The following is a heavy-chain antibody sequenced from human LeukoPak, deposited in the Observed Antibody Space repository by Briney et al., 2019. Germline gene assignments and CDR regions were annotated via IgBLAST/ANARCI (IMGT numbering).Heavy chain of an antibody. Sequence: SETLSLTCAVYGGSFSGYYWSWIRQPPGKGLEWIGEINHSGSTNYNPSLKSRVTISVDTSKKQFSLKLSSVTAADTAVYYCARRSPRGYCSSTSCYGLYAFDIWGQGTMVTVSS. V-gene: IGHV4-34*01. D-gene: IGHD2-2*01. J-gene: IGHJ3*02. CDR3: ARRSPRGYCSSTSCYGLYAFDI. CDR1: GGSFSGYY. CDR2: INHSGST.